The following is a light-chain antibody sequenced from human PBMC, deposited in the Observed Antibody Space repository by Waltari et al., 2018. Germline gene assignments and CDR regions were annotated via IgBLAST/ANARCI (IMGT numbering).Light chain of an antibody. CDR2: GAS. Sequence: EIVMTQSPATLSVSPGERATLSCRASQSVGINLAWYQHKPGQVPRLFIYGASTRATGFPARFSGSGSGTEFTLTISSLQSEDFAVYYCHQYNNRPRTFGQGTKVEIK. V-gene: IGKV3-15*01. CDR1: QSVGIN. J-gene: IGKJ1*01. CDR3: HQYNNRPRT.